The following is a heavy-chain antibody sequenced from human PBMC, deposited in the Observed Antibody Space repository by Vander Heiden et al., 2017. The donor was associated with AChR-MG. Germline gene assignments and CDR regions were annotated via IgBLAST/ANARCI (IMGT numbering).Heavy chain of an antibody. CDR2: IYWNDDK. J-gene: IGHJ4*02. D-gene: IGHD3-16*01. CDR3: AHSEYDLPLYYFDY. V-gene: IGHV2-5*01. Sequence: QLTLQESGPTLVKPTHTLTLTCTFSGFSLSPSGVGVGWIRQPPGKALELLALIYWNDDKRYSPSLKSRLTITKDTSKNQVVLTMTNMDPVDTATYYCAHSEYDLPLYYFDYWGQGTLVTVSS. CDR1: GFSLSPSGVG.